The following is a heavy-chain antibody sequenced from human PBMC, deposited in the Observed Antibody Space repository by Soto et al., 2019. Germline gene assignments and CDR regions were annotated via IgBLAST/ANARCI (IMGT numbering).Heavy chain of an antibody. CDR2: IIPLFGTT. CDR1: EGTFSTHA. V-gene: IGHV1-69*06. CDR3: AGGFMVRGGDAWFET. D-gene: IGHD3-10*01. J-gene: IGHJ5*02. Sequence: QVQLEQSGAEVKKPGSSVKVSCKASEGTFSTHAISWGRQAPEEGLEWMGGIIPLFGTTNYAQKFQGRVTIIADKSTSTVSLELISLRSEDTAVSYCAGGFMVRGGDAWFETWGQGTLVTVSS.